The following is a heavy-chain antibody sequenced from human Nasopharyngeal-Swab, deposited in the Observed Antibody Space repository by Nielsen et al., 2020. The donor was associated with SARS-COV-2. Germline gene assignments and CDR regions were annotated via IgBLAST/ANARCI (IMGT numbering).Heavy chain of an antibody. CDR1: GGSISSSTYY. CDR2: IYYGGST. Sequence: GSLRLSCTVSGGSISSSTYYWARIRQPPGKGLEWIGSIYYGGSTYYNPSLKSRVTISVDTSKNQFSLKLSSVTAADTAVYYCATLSSSWYEYYFDYWGQGTLVTVSS. V-gene: IGHV4-39*01. D-gene: IGHD6-13*01. CDR3: ATLSSSWYEYYFDY. J-gene: IGHJ4*02.